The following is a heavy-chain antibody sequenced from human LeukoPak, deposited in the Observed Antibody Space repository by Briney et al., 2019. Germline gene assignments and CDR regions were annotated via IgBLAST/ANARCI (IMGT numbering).Heavy chain of an antibody. Sequence: PSETLSLTCTVSGGSISSSSYYWGWIRPPPGKGLEWIGSIYHSGSTYYNPSLKSRVTISVDTSKNQFSLKLSSVTAADTAVFYCAGSDYYYYMDVWGKGTTVTVSS. D-gene: IGHD3-10*01. V-gene: IGHV4-39*01. CDR3: AGSDYYYYMDV. CDR1: GGSISSSSYY. CDR2: IYHSGST. J-gene: IGHJ6*03.